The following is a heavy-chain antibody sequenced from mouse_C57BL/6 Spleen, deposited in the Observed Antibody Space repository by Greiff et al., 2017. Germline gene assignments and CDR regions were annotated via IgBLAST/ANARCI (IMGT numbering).Heavy chain of an antibody. CDR3: AREGGYSPYAMDY. D-gene: IGHD2-12*01. V-gene: IGHV1-18*01. CDR1: GYTFTDYN. CDR2: INPNNGGT. J-gene: IGHJ4*01. Sequence: VQLQQSGPELVKPGASVKIPCKASGYTFTDYNMDWVQQSHGKSLEWIGDINPNNGGTNYNQKFKGKATLTVDKSSSTAYMELRSLTSEDTAVYYCAREGGYSPYAMDYWGQGTSVTVSS.